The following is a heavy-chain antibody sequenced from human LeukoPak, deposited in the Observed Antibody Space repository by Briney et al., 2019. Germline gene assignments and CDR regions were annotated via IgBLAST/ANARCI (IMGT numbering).Heavy chain of an antibody. D-gene: IGHD6-13*01. J-gene: IGHJ4*02. CDR3: ARHYSSSWYYFDY. CDR2: IYPGDSDT. CDR1: GYSFTSYL. Sequence: GESLKISCKGSGYSFTSYLIGRVRQMPGKGLEWMGIIYPGDSDTRYSPSFQGQVTISADKSISTAYLQWSSLKASDTAMYYCARHYSSSWYYFDYWGQGTLVTVSS. V-gene: IGHV5-51*01.